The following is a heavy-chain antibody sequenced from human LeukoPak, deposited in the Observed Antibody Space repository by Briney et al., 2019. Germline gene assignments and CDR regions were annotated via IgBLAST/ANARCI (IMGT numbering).Heavy chain of an antibody. D-gene: IGHD3-10*01. CDR3: ASTYGSGSYYEDYYYYMDV. V-gene: IGHV3-7*01. Sequence: GGSLRLSCTAPGFTTHYWLNWVRQSPGKGLEWVANIDRDGRVQHYVDSVEGRFTISRDNAKNSLYLQMNSLRAEDTAVYYCASTYGSGSYYEDYYYYMDVWGKGTTVTVSS. CDR1: GFTTHYW. CDR2: IDRDGRVQ. J-gene: IGHJ6*03.